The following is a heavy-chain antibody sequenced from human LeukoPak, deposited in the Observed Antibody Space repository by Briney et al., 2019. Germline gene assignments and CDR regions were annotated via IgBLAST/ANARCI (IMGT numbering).Heavy chain of an antibody. D-gene: IGHD5-12*01. CDR2: INHSGST. V-gene: IGHV4-34*01. Sequence: SETLSLTCSVYGVSFSGYYWRCIRQPPGKGLEWIGEINHSGSTYYNPSLKSRVTISVDTSKNQFSLKLSSVTAADTAVYYCARAPVIDSGYDYWGQGTLVTVSS. CDR3: ARAPVIDSGYDY. CDR1: GVSFSGYY. J-gene: IGHJ4*02.